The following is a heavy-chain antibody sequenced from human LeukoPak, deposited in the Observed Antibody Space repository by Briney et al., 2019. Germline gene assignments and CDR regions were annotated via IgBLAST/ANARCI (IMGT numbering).Heavy chain of an antibody. V-gene: IGHV3-33*06. Sequence: PGRSLRLSCAASGFTFSSYGMHWVRQAPGEGLEWVAVIWYDGSNKYYADSVKGRFTISRDNSKNTLYLQMNSPRAEDTAVYYCAKDGGSSWSGDYYGMDVWGQGTTVTVSS. D-gene: IGHD6-13*01. J-gene: IGHJ6*02. CDR2: IWYDGSNK. CDR3: AKDGGSSWSGDYYGMDV. CDR1: GFTFSSYG.